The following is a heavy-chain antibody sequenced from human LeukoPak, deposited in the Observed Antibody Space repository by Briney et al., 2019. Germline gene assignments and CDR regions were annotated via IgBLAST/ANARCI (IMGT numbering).Heavy chain of an antibody. CDR3: ARVGSDRREFDY. CDR2: ISYDGSNK. V-gene: IGHV3-30-3*01. Sequence: GGSLRLSCAASGFTFSSYAMHWVRQAPGKGLEWVAVISYDGSNKYYADSVKGRFTISRDNSKNTLYLQMNSLRAEDTAVYYCARVGSDRREFDYWGQGTLVTVSS. CDR1: GFTFSSYA. J-gene: IGHJ4*02.